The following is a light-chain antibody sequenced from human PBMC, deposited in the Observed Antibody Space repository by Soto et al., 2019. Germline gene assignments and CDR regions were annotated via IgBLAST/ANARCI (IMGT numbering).Light chain of an antibody. Sequence: DIQITQSPSTLSASVGDRVTIACRASQSISSWLAWYQQKPGKAPKLLIYDASSLESGVPSRFSGSGSGTEFTLTISSLQPDAFATYYCQQYNSYSWTFGQGTKVDIK. J-gene: IGKJ1*01. CDR3: QQYNSYSWT. CDR1: QSISSW. V-gene: IGKV1-5*01. CDR2: DAS.